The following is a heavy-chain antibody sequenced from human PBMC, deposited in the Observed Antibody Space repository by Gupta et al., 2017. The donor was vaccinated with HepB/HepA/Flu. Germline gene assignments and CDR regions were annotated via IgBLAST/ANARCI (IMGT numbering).Heavy chain of an antibody. CDR1: GGAFTSHA. CDR2: IMPILGTA. D-gene: IGHD2-21*01. J-gene: IGHJ2*01. CDR3: ARVPYCGDDCYAPPEWYFDL. Sequence: QVQLVQSGADVKKPGSSVKVSCKASGGAFTSHAISWVRQAPGQGLEWLGGIMPILGTADYAQRFQGRVRITADKFTATAYMELNNLRSEDTAVYYCARVPYCGDDCYAPPEWYFDLWGRGTLVTVSS. V-gene: IGHV1-69*06.